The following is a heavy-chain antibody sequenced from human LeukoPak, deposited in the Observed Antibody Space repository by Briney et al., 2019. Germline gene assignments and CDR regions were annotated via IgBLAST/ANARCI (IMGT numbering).Heavy chain of an antibody. Sequence: GGSLRLSCAASGFTFSDYYMSWIRQAPGKGLEWVAVISYDGSNKYYADSVKGRFTISRDNSKNTLYLQMNSLRAEDTAVYYCAKDGEMATIFDAFDIWGQGTMVTVSS. CDR3: AKDGEMATIFDAFDI. V-gene: IGHV3-30*18. J-gene: IGHJ3*02. CDR1: GFTFSDYY. D-gene: IGHD5-24*01. CDR2: ISYDGSNK.